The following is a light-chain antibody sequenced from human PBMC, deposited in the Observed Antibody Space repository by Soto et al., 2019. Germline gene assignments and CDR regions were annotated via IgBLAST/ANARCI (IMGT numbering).Light chain of an antibody. CDR2: EVS. J-gene: IGLJ1*01. Sequence: QSARTQPASVSGSHGQSITISGTGTSRDVGGYNYGSWYQQHPGTGPKLMIYEVSHRPAWISNRFSGSKSVNTASLTISGLQTEDEAAYFCISHTRSSAFVFGAGPRVTVL. V-gene: IGLV2-14*01. CDR1: SRDVGGYNY. CDR3: ISHTRSSAFV.